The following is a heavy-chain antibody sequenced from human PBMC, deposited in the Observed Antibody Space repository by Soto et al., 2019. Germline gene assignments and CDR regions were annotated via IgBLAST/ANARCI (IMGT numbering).Heavy chain of an antibody. Sequence: EVQLVESGGGLVQPGGSLRLSCAASGFTFSSYWMSWVRQAPGRGLEWVANIKQDGSKKYYVDSVKGRFTRSRDNAQNSLYLQINSLRAEDTAVYYGVRDTEYSSSSAGYGMDVWGQGTTVTVSS. D-gene: IGHD6-6*01. V-gene: IGHV3-7*01. CDR1: GFTFSSYW. CDR3: VRDTEYSSSSAGYGMDV. J-gene: IGHJ6*02. CDR2: IKQDGSKK.